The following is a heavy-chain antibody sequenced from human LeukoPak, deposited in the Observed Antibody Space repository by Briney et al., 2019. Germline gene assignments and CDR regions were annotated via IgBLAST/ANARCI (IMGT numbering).Heavy chain of an antibody. J-gene: IGHJ4*02. CDR3: ARGGRDGYNKAVY. V-gene: IGHV1-2*02. CDR2: INPNSGGT. D-gene: IGHD5-24*01. CDR1: GYTFTNSY. Sequence: ASVKVSCMASGYTFTNSYIQWVRQAPGQGLEWMGWINPNSGGTNYAQKFQGRVTMTRDTSISTAYMELSRLRSDDTAVYYCARGGRDGYNKAVYWGQGTLVTVSS.